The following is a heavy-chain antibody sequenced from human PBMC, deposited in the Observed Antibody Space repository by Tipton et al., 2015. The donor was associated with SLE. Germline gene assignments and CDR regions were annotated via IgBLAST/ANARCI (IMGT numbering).Heavy chain of an antibody. J-gene: IGHJ3*02. Sequence: GSLRLSCSASGFTFSSYAMHWVRQAPGKGLEYVSAISSNGGSTYYADSVKGRFTISRDNSKNTLYLQMSSLRAEDTAVYYCVKGATVIPFDIWGQGTMVTVSS. CDR3: VKGATVIPFDI. CDR1: GFTFSSYA. D-gene: IGHD4-17*01. CDR2: ISSNGGST. V-gene: IGHV3-64D*09.